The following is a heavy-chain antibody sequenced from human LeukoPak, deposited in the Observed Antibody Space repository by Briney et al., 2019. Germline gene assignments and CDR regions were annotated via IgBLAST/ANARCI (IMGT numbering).Heavy chain of an antibody. V-gene: IGHV3-74*03. J-gene: IGHJ5*02. Sequence: PGGSLRLPCAASGFTFSRFWMHWVRQAPGKGLMWVSRINGEGTSTAYADSVKGRFSVSRDNAQNTLYLQMNSLRVEDTAVYFCARIRVTDYVWGSSKGFDPWGQGTLVTVSS. D-gene: IGHD3-16*01. CDR2: INGEGTST. CDR1: GFTFSRFW. CDR3: ARIRVTDYVWGSSKGFDP.